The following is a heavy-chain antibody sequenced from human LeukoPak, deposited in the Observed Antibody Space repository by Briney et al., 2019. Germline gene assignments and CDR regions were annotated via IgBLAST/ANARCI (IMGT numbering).Heavy chain of an antibody. J-gene: IGHJ6*02. CDR1: GFTFSSYS. CDR2: ISSSSSYI. CDR3: ARDEGRYYYCGMDV. V-gene: IGHV3-21*01. Sequence: GGSLRLSCAASGFTFSSYSMNWVRQAPGKGLEWVSSISSSSSYIYYADSVKGRFTISRDNAKNSLYLQMNSLRAEDTAVYYCARDEGRYYYCGMDVWGQGTTVTVSS.